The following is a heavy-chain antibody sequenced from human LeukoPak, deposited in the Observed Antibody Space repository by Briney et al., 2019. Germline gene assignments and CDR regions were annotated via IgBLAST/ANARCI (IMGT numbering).Heavy chain of an antibody. D-gene: IGHD6-19*01. CDR2: IKQDGSEK. CDR3: ARDLIIAVAGTFYYYYGMDV. J-gene: IGHJ6*02. Sequence: GGSLRPSCAASGFTFSSYWMSWVRQAPGKGLEWVANIKQDGSEKYYVDSVKGRFTISRDNAKNSLYLQMNSLRAEDTAVYYCARDLIIAVAGTFYYYYGMDVWGQGTTVTVSS. V-gene: IGHV3-7*01. CDR1: GFTFSSYW.